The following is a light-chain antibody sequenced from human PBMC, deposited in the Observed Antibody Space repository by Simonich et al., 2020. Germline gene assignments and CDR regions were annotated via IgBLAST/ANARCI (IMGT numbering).Light chain of an antibody. CDR1: SSDVGSYDL. CDR3: CSYAGSSTFGV. Sequence: QSALTQPASVSGSPGQSITISCTGTSSDVGSYDLVSWYQQHPGKAPKLMIYEGSRRPSGVSNRCSGSKSGNTAALTSSGLQAEDEADYYCCSYAGSSTFGVFGGGTKLTVL. J-gene: IGLJ3*02. CDR2: EGS. V-gene: IGLV2-23*03.